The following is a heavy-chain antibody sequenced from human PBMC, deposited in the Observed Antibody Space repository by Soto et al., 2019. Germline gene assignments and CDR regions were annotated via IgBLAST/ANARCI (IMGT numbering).Heavy chain of an antibody. V-gene: IGHV3-13*01. CDR3: ARASSYCSSTSCYRNYGMDV. J-gene: IGHJ6*02. CDR1: GFTFSSYD. CDR2: IGTAGDT. Sequence: GSLRLSCAASGFTFSSYDMHWVRQATGKGLEWVSAIGTAGDTYYPGSVKGRFTISRENAKNSLYLQMNSLRAGDTAVYYCARASSYCSSTSCYRNYGMDVWGQGTTVTVSS. D-gene: IGHD2-2*02.